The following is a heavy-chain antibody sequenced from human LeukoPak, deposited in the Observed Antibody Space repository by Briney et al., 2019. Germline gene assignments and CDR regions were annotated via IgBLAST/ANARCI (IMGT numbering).Heavy chain of an antibody. CDR3: ARDLRIVVGTDAFDI. J-gene: IGHJ3*02. Sequence: SETLSLTCTVSGGSISSYYWSWIRQPPGKGLEWIGYIYYSGSTNYNPSLKSRVTISVDTSKNQFSLKLSSVTAADTAVYYCARDLRIVVGTDAFDIWGQGTMVTVSS. CDR1: GGSISSYY. D-gene: IGHD3-22*01. V-gene: IGHV4-59*01. CDR2: IYYSGST.